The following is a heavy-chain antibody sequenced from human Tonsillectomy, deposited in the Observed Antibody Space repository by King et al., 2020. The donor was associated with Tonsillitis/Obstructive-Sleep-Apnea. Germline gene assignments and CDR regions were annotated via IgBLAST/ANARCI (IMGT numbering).Heavy chain of an antibody. CDR1: GFTFSDYY. CDR2: ISSSSSYT. D-gene: IGHD3-16*02. V-gene: IGHV3-11*06. Sequence: VQLVESGGGLVKPGGSLRLSCAASGFTFSDYYMSWIRQAPGKGLEWVSYISSSSSYTNYADSVKGRFTISRDNAKNSLYLQMNSLRAEDTAVYYCARGPHPPHDYVWGSYRIDSLIDYWGQGTLVTVSS. J-gene: IGHJ4*02. CDR3: ARGPHPPHDYVWGSYRIDSLIDY.